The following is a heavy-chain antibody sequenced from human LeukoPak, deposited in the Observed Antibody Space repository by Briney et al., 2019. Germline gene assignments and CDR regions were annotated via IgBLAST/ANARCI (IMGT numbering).Heavy chain of an antibody. D-gene: IGHD6-13*01. J-gene: IGHJ3*02. V-gene: IGHV4-59*12. Sequence: SETLSLTCTVSGGSISSYYWSWIRQPPGKGLEWIGYIYYSGSAFYNPSLKSRVTISVDTSKNQFSLKLSSVTAADTAVYYCARDLYSSRANDAFVIWGQGTMVTVSS. CDR3: ARDLYSSRANDAFVI. CDR1: GGSISSYY. CDR2: IYYSGSA.